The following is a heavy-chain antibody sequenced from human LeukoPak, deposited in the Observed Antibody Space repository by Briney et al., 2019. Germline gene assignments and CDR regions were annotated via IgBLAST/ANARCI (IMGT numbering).Heavy chain of an antibody. V-gene: IGHV4-4*07. CDR2: VYSSGST. J-gene: IGHJ4*02. CDR1: GGSISNYY. D-gene: IGHD4/OR15-4a*01. CDR3: VRCRGTTVLTRFDN. Sequence: SETLSLTCTVSGGSISNYYWSWIRQPAGKGLEWIGRVYSSGSTNYNPSLKSRVTMSVDTSKNQFSVNLTSVTAADTAVYYCVRCRGTTVLTRFDNWGQGTLVTVSS.